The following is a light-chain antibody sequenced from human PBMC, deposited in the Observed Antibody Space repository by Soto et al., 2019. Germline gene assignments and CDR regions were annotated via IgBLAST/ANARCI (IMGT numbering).Light chain of an antibody. Sequence: QSALTQPASASGSPGQSVTISCTGTSCDIGSNNRVSWYQQHPAKAPKLIIYEVTDRPSGVSNRCSADTSCNTASPTISGRQAEDDAEYYYCAARNDSMSACVFGTGTKLTVL. CDR3: CAARNDSMSACV. CDR1: SCDIGSNNR. CDR2: EVT. V-gene: IGLV2-14*01. J-gene: IGLJ1*01.